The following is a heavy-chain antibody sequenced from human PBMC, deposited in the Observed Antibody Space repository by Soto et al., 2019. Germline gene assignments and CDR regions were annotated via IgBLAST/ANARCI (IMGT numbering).Heavy chain of an antibody. Sequence: ASVQGFCKASGYTFTGYYMHWGRQAPGQGLEWMGWINPNSGGTNYAQKFQGRVTMTRDTSISTAYMELSRLRSDDTAVYYCARGIQLWWNWFDPWGQGALVTVSS. V-gene: IGHV1-2*02. CDR3: ARGIQLWWNWFDP. CDR1: GYTFTGYY. D-gene: IGHD5-18*01. J-gene: IGHJ5*02. CDR2: INPNSGGT.